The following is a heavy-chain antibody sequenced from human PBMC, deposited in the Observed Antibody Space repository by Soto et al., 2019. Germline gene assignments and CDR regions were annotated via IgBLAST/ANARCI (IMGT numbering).Heavy chain of an antibody. V-gene: IGHV5-10-1*01. J-gene: IGHJ4*02. CDR2: IDPSDSYT. CDR3: AKPAAGAFDD. D-gene: IGHD6-25*01. Sequence: LGESLKISCKGSGSSLTSYCISWVRQMPGKGLEWMGRIDPSDSYTNYSPSFQGHVTISADKSISTAYLQWSSLKASDTAMYYCAKPAAGAFDDRGQGTLVTVSS. CDR1: GSSLTSYC.